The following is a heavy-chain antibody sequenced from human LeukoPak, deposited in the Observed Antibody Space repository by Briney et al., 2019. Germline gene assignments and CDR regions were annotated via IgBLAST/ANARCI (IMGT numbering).Heavy chain of an antibody. CDR3: ARLDTAMAPDY. V-gene: IGHV4-39*07. CDR2: FYYSGSP. J-gene: IGHJ4*02. D-gene: IGHD5-18*01. Sequence: SETLSLTCTVSGGSMSSTSYYWGWIRQPPGKGLEWIGSFYYSGSPKYNPSLKSRVTLSLDTSKNQFSLRLTSVTAADTAVYYCARLDTAMAPDYWGQGTLVTVSS. CDR1: GGSMSSTSYY.